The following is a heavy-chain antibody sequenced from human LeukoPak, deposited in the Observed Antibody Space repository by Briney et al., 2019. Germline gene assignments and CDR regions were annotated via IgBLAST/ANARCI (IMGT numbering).Heavy chain of an antibody. D-gene: IGHD3-10*01. Sequence: SETLSLTCTVSGGSISSYYWSWIRQPPGKGLEWIGYILYSGSTNYNPSLKSRVTISVDTSKNQFSLKLSSVTAADTAVYYCARARWLLWFGELLPSAFDYWGQGTLVTVSS. CDR1: GGSISSYY. V-gene: IGHV4-59*01. CDR2: ILYSGST. J-gene: IGHJ4*02. CDR3: ARARWLLWFGELLPSAFDY.